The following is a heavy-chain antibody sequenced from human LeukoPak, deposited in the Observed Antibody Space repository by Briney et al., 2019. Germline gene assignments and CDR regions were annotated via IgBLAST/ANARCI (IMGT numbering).Heavy chain of an antibody. CDR1: GGSIIDYY. CDR3: ATGANWFDP. Sequence: PSETLSLTCTVSGGSIIDYYWSWIRQPPGKGLEWIGYIYHSGSASYNPSLKSLATMSVDTSKNQLSLNLSSVTAADTAMYYCATGANWFDPWGQGALVIVSS. V-gene: IGHV4-59*01. J-gene: IGHJ5*02. CDR2: IYHSGSA.